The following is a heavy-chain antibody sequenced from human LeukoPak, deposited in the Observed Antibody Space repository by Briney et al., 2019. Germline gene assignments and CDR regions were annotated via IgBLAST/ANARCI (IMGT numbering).Heavy chain of an antibody. CDR2: ISSSSSYI. CDR3: ARDYTINTAMVTPPDY. CDR1: GFTFSSYA. V-gene: IGHV3-21*01. J-gene: IGHJ4*02. D-gene: IGHD5-18*01. Sequence: PGGSLRLSCAASGFTFSSYAMSWVRQAPGKGLEWVSSISSSSSYIYYADSVKGRFTISRDNAKNSLYLQMNSLRAEDTAVYYCARDYTINTAMVTPPDYWGQGTLVTVSS.